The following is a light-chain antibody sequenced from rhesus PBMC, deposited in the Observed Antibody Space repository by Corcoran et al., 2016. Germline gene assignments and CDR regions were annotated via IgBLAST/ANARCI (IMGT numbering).Light chain of an antibody. CDR1: SSDVGTFNY. Sequence: QSAPTQPPSVSGSPGQSVTISCTGTSSDVGTFNYVSWYQEHPGKAPKLIIFEATKRPSGVSDRFSASKAGNTASLTISGRQAEDEATYHCCSYTISDTFVFGGGTKSTVL. V-gene: IGLV2S7*01. CDR3: CSYTISDTFV. J-gene: IGLJ6*01. CDR2: EAT.